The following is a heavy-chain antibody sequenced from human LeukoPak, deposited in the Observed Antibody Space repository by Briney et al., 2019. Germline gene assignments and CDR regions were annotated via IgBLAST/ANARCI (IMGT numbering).Heavy chain of an antibody. CDR3: ARDSALAQVVMFDY. Sequence: SETLSLTCTVSGYSISSGYYWGWIRQPPGKGLEWTGSIDHSGSTYYNPSLKSRIIISVDTSKNQFSLKLSSVTAADTAVYYCARDSALAQVVMFDYWGQGTLVTVSS. V-gene: IGHV4-38-2*02. CDR1: GYSISSGYY. D-gene: IGHD3-22*01. CDR2: IDHSGST. J-gene: IGHJ4*02.